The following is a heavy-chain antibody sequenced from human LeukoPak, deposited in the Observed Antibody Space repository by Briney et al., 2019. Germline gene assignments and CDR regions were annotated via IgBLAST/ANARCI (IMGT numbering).Heavy chain of an antibody. Sequence: GGSLRLSCAASGFTFSDHYMSWIRQAPGKGLEWVSSISSSSSYIYYADSVKGRFTISRDNAKHSLYLQMNSLRAEDTAVYYCARGLTDVGFDYWGQGTLVTVSS. CDR2: ISSSSSYI. CDR3: ARGLTDVGFDY. V-gene: IGHV3-11*06. J-gene: IGHJ4*02. CDR1: GFTFSDHY. D-gene: IGHD2-15*01.